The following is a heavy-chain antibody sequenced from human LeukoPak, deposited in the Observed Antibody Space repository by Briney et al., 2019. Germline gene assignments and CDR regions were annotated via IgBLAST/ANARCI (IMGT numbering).Heavy chain of an antibody. CDR3: AKGPRPDLSVAHTVEN. Sequence: PGRSLRLSCAASGFTFSSYGMHLVRQAPGKGLEWVAVILNDGSQEKYADSVKGRITISRDNSKNSLYLQMDSLRAEDTAVYYCAKGPRPDLSVAHTVENWGQGNLVTVSS. D-gene: IGHD6-19*01. J-gene: IGHJ4*02. V-gene: IGHV3-33*06. CDR2: ILNDGSQE. CDR1: GFTFSSYG.